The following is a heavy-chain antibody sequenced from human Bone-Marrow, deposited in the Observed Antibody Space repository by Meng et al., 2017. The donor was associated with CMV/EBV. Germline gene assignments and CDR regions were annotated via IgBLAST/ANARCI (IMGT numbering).Heavy chain of an antibody. CDR1: GASISDGGYY. CDR3: ARGRWSTVIYEVYRYFDL. J-gene: IGHJ2*01. CDR2: IYNRGGT. D-gene: IGHD4-11*01. Sequence: LRLSCIVSGASISDGGYYWSWIRQRPGEGLEWIGYIYNRGGTQYNPFLDSRLTISISDTSKNRFSLKLTSVTAADTAVYYCARGRWSTVIYEVYRYFDLWGRGTLVTVSS. V-gene: IGHV4-31*03.